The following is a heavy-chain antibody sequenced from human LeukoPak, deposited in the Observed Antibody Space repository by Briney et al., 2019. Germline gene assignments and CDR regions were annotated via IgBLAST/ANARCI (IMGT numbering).Heavy chain of an antibody. CDR1: GFTFSSFA. V-gene: IGHV3-23*01. J-gene: IGHJ4*02. Sequence: GGSLRLSCAASGFTFSSFAMSWVRQAPGKGPEWVSTISASGGDTFYIDSVRGRFSISRDNSKNTLHLQVNSLRAEDTAICYCAKEVFDTGKAFESWGQGTLVTVSS. CDR3: AKEVFDTGKAFES. D-gene: IGHD3-10*01. CDR2: ISASGGDT.